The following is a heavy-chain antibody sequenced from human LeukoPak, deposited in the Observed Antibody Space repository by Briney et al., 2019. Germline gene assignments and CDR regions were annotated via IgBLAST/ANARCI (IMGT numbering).Heavy chain of an antibody. CDR1: GGSFTSDY. CDR2: FYTSGTT. CDR3: ARCRHGNCDYFDY. Sequence: SETLSLTCTVSGGSFTSDYWSWIRQPAGKGLEWIGRFYTSGTTNYNPSLKSRVTMSADTSKNQFSLKLRSVTAADTAVYYCARCRHGNCDYFDYWGQGTLVTVSS. D-gene: IGHD1-7*01. J-gene: IGHJ4*02. V-gene: IGHV4-4*07.